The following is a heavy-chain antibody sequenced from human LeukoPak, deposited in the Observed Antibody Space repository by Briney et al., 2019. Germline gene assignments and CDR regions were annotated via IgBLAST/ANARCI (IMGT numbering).Heavy chain of an antibody. J-gene: IGHJ3*01. Sequence: SETLSLTCVVSGYSISNGYYWGWIRQPPGKGLGWIGSIYHSGSSYYNPSLKSRVTISVDTSKNQFSLKLSSVTAADTAVYHCARRIVVVPDAIRVGDAFDVWGQGTKVTVSP. CDR2: IYHSGSS. D-gene: IGHD2-2*02. CDR1: GYSISNGYY. V-gene: IGHV4-38-2*01. CDR3: ARRIVVVPDAIRVGDAFDV.